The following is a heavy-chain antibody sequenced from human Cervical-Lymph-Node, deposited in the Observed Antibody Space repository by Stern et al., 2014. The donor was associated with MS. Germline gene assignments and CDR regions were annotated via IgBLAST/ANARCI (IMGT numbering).Heavy chain of an antibody. J-gene: IGHJ4*02. CDR2: IDWDDDK. D-gene: IGHD3-22*01. Sequence: ESGPALVKPTQTLTLTCTFSGFSLSTSGMCVSWIRQPPGKALEWLARIDWDDDKYYSTSLKTRLTISKDTSKNQVVLTMTNMDPVDTATYYCARISYYDSSGYYLDYWGQGTLVTVSS. V-gene: IGHV2-70*11. CDR1: GFSLSTSGMC. CDR3: ARISYYDSSGYYLDY.